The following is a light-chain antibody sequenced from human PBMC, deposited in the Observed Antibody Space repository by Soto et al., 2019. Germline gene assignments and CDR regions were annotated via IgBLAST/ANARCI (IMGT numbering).Light chain of an antibody. V-gene: IGLV1-44*01. Sequence: QSVRTQPPSAFGTPGQRATISCCGSNSNIGSDIVNCYQLLPGAAPEVLINTTNQRPSGVPERFSGSKSGTSASLAISGLQSEDESNSSCATWDGGLSGPFVFGTGTKVTVL. CDR2: TTN. CDR3: ATWDGGLSGPFV. CDR1: NSNIGSDI. J-gene: IGLJ1*01.